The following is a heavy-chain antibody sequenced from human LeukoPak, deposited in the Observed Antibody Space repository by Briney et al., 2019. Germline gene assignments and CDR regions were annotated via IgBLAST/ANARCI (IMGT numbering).Heavy chain of an antibody. CDR3: AKDLSGYYVYFFYY. J-gene: IGHJ4*02. CDR2: ISGSGGST. Sequence: GGSLRLSCAASGFTFSSYAKSGVRQAPGKGLEWVSAISGSGGSTFYADSVKARFTISRENSKNTVYLQMNSQRTGDTPVLLCAKDLSGYYVYFFYYRGQGTLVTVSS. D-gene: IGHD3-16*01. CDR1: GFTFSSYA. V-gene: IGHV3-23*01.